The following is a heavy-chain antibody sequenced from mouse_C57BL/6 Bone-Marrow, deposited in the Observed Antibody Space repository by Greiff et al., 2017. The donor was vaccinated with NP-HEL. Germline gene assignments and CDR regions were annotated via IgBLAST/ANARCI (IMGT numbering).Heavy chain of an antibody. CDR3: AREADYYYGSSLAWFAY. Sequence: VQLQQPGAELVRPGSSVKLSCKASGYTFTSYWMHWVKQRPIQGLEWIGNIDPSDSETHYNQKFKDKATLTVDKSSSTAYMQLSSLTSEDSAVYYCAREADYYYGSSLAWFAYWGQGTLVTVSA. D-gene: IGHD1-1*01. V-gene: IGHV1-52*01. CDR1: GYTFTSYW. CDR2: IDPSDSET. J-gene: IGHJ3*01.